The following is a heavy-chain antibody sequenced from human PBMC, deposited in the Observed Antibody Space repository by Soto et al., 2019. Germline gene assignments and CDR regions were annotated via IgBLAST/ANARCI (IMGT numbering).Heavy chain of an antibody. CDR3: ARHHDS. J-gene: IGHJ4*02. CDR2: IYYSGGT. CDR1: GCSISSYY. V-gene: IGHV4-59*08. Sequence: PSETLSLTCTVSGCSISSYYWSWIRQPPGKGLEWIGYIYYSGGTNYNPSLKSRVTISVDTSKNQFSLKLSSVTAADTAVYYCARHHDSWGQGTLVTVSS.